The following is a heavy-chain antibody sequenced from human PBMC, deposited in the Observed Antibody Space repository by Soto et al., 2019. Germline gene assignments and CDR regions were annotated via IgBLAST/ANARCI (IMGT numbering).Heavy chain of an antibody. D-gene: IGHD2-2*01. CDR1: GGSISSGGYY. J-gene: IGHJ4*02. CDR3: ARATRILPGVVPAAFDY. CDR2: IYYSGST. Sequence: QVQLQESGPGLVKPSQTLSLTCTVSGGSISSGGYYWSWIRQHPGKGLEWIGYIYYSGSTYYNPSLKSRVTISVDTSKNQFSLKLSSVTAADTAVYYCARATRILPGVVPAAFDYWGQGTLVTVSS. V-gene: IGHV4-31*03.